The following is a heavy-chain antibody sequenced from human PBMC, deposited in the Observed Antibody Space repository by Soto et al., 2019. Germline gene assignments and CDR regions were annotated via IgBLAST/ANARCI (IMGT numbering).Heavy chain of an antibody. Sequence: QVQLVQSGVEVKKPGASVKVSCKASGYTFISHGISWVRQAPGQGLEWMGWISGKNGNTNYAQKLQGRVTLTTVTSTSTADMELRSLRSDDTAVYYCAKVSSSIVVVPDYGMDVWCEGTTVTVSS. D-gene: IGHD2-2*01. CDR1: GYTFISHG. J-gene: IGHJ6*04. V-gene: IGHV1-18*04. CDR2: ISGKNGNT. CDR3: AKVSSSIVVVPDYGMDV.